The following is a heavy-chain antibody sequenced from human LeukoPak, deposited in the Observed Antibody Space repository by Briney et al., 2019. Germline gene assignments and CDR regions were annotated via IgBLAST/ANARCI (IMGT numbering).Heavy chain of an antibody. CDR3: ARGLRAYYFDGSGHFDY. CDR2: IYYSGIT. J-gene: IGHJ4*02. Sequence: SETLSLTCTVSGDSIRSSSYYWGWIRQPPGKGLEWIGSIYYSGITYDNPSLKSRVTTSVDTSKNQFSLKLTSVTAADTAVYYCARGLRAYYFDGSGHFDYWGQGTLITVSS. V-gene: IGHV4-39*01. D-gene: IGHD3-22*01. CDR1: GDSIRSSSYY.